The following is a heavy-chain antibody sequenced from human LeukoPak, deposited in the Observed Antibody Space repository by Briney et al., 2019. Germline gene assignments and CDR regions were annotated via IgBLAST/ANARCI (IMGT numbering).Heavy chain of an antibody. Sequence: ASVKVSCKASGYTFTSYDINWVRQATRQGLEWMGWMNPNSGNTGYAQKFQGRVTMTRNTSISTAYMELSSLRSEDTAVYYCAKHGAVAGKRTLRFDYWGQGTLVTVSS. CDR2: MNPNSGNT. CDR1: GYTFTSYD. D-gene: IGHD6-19*01. V-gene: IGHV1-8*01. CDR3: AKHGAVAGKRTLRFDY. J-gene: IGHJ4*02.